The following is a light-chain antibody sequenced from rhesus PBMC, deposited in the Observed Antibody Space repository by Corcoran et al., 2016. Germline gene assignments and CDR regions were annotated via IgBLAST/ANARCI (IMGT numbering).Light chain of an antibody. CDR1: QSISSW. CDR2: KAS. Sequence: DIQMTQSPSSLSASVGDTVTITCRASQSISSWLAWYQHTPGKAPKLLIYKASSLQSGVPSRFRVSGSGTDFTPTISSLQPEDFATYYCQQHHTTPRTFGLGTKVEIK. J-gene: IGKJ1*01. V-gene: IGKV1-22*01. CDR3: QQHHTTPRT.